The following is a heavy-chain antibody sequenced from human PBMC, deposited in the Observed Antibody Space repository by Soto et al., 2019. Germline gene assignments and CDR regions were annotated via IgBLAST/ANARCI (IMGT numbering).Heavy chain of an antibody. V-gene: IGHV1-24*01. CDR2: FDPEDGET. D-gene: IGHD1-26*01. Sequence: ASVKVSCKVSGYTLTELSMHWVRQAPGKGLEWMGGFDPEDGETIYAQKFQGRVTMTEDTSTDTAYMELSSLRSEDTAVYYCATRGLLGGASDYWGQGTLVTVSS. CDR1: GYTLTELS. J-gene: IGHJ4*02. CDR3: ATRGLLGGASDY.